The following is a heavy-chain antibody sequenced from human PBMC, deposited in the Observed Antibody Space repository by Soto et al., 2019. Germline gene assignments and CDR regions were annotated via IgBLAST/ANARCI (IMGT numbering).Heavy chain of an antibody. J-gene: IGHJ4*02. D-gene: IGHD5-18*01. CDR3: TTQSYSYGRNHWL. CDR1: GFTFGDYA. Sequence: GGSLRLSCTASGFTFGDYAMSWFRQAPGKGLEWVGFIRSKAYGGTTEYAASVKGRFTISRDDSKGIAYLQMNSLKTEDTAVYYCTTQSYSYGRNHWLWGQGTLVTVSS. V-gene: IGHV3-49*03. CDR2: IRSKAYGGTT.